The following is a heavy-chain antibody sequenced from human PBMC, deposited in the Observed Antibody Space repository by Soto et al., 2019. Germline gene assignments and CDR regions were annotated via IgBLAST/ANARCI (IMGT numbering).Heavy chain of an antibody. Sequence: GGSLRLSCPASGFTFSSYAMSWVRQAPGKGLEWVSAISGSGGSTYYADSVKGRFTISRDNSKNTLYLQMNSLRAEDTAVYYCAKDPITLHYGDDESSAPVYWGQGTLVTVS. J-gene: IGHJ4*02. CDR1: GFTFSSYA. CDR2: ISGSGGST. CDR3: AKDPITLHYGDDESSAPVY. D-gene: IGHD4-17*01. V-gene: IGHV3-23*01.